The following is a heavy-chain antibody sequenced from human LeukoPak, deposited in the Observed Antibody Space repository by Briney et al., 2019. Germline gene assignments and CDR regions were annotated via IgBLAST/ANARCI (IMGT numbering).Heavy chain of an antibody. J-gene: IGHJ4*02. Sequence: PGRSLRLSCAASGFTFSSYAMSWVRQAPGKGLEWVSAISGSGGSTYYADSVKGRFTISRDNSKNTLYLQMNSLRAEDTAVYYCAKDRAAPSGGYYFDYWGQGTLVTVSS. D-gene: IGHD6-6*01. CDR1: GFTFSSYA. CDR3: AKDRAAPSGGYYFDY. CDR2: ISGSGGST. V-gene: IGHV3-23*01.